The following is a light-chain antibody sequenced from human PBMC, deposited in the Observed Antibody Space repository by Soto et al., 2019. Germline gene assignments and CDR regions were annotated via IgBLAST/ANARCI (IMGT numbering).Light chain of an antibody. V-gene: IGLV1-44*01. J-gene: IGLJ2*01. CDR1: SSNVGSNT. CDR2: NNN. CDR3: SAWADSLKAVL. Sequence: SVLTQPPSASGTPGQRVTISCSGSSSNVGSNTVNWYQQLPGRAPKLLIYNNNQRPSGVPDRFSDSKSGTAASLAISGLQAEDEADYYCSAWADSLKAVLFGGGTKLTVL.